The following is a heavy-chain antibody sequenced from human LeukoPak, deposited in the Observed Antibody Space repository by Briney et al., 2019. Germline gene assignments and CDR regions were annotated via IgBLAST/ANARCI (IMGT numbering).Heavy chain of an antibody. CDR2: IYYSGST. J-gene: IGHJ4*02. Sequence: SETLSLTCTVSGGSISSYYWSWIRQPPGKGLEWIGYIYYSGSTNYNPSLKSRVTISVDTSKNQFSLKLSSVTAADTAVYYCARQAAQTYDYWGQGTLVTVSS. CDR3: ARQAAQTYDY. V-gene: IGHV4-59*01. CDR1: GGSISSYY.